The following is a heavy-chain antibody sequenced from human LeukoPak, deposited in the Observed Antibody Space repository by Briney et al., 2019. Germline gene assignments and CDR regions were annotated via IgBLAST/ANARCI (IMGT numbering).Heavy chain of an antibody. CDR1: GGSLSSHY. CDR3: ARFSSGCSTSSCYLTY. J-gene: IGHJ4*02. V-gene: IGHV4-59*11. D-gene: IGHD2-2*01. Sequence: SETLSLTCSVSGGSLSSHYWSWVRQPPGKGLELIGHIHDTGSTFYNPSLRGRVTISLDTSNNQFSLKLTSMTAADTAVYYCARFSSGCSTSSCYLTYWGQGTLVTVS. CDR2: IHDTGST.